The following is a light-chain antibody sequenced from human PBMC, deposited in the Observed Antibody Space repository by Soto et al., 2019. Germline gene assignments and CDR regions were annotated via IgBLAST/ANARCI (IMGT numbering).Light chain of an antibody. CDR2: ATS. J-gene: IGKJ2*01. Sequence: DIQLTQSPSFLSASVGVRVTITCRASQGISGYLAWYQQKPGKAPKVLIYATSTLQSGVPSRFSGSGSGTEFTLTISSLQPEDFATYYCQQLNTYPPFTFGQGTKLEIK. CDR3: QQLNTYPPFT. V-gene: IGKV1-9*01. CDR1: QGISGY.